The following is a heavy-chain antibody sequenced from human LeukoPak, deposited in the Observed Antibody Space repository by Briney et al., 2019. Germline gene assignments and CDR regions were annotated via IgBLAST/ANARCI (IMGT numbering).Heavy chain of an antibody. Sequence: GGSLRLSCTLSGLAVSDNYLTWVRQAPGKGLERVPVIFPNGNTYSADFVEGRFSISGDKSTNTLFLDMSRVGTDDTAVYFCARANPVYGDFDYWGQGTLVSVSS. V-gene: IGHV3-53*01. CDR1: GLAVSDNY. J-gene: IGHJ4*02. CDR2: IFPNGNT. D-gene: IGHD4-17*01. CDR3: ARANPVYGDFDY.